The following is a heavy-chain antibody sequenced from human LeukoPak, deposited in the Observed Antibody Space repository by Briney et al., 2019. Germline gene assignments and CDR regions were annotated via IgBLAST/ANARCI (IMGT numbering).Heavy chain of an antibody. D-gene: IGHD6-19*01. V-gene: IGHV3-7*01. CDR3: ARDDSSGWYYFDY. CDR1: GFTFSSYW. CDR2: IKQDGSKK. J-gene: IGHJ4*02. Sequence: GGSLRLSCAASGFTFSSYWMSWVRQAPGKGLEWVANIKQDGSKKYYVDSVKGRFTISRDNAKNSLYLQMNSLRAEDTAVYHCARDDSSGWYYFDYWGQGTLVTVSS.